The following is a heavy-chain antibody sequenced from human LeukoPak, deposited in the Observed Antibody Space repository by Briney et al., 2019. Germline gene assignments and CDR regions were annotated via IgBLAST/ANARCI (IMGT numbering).Heavy chain of an antibody. CDR3: AKTAMADNWFDP. Sequence: SVKVSCKASGGTFSSYAISWVRQAPGQGLEWIGGIIPIFGTANYAQKFQGRVTITADESTSTAYMELSSLRSEDTAVYYCAKTAMADNWFDPWGQGTLVTVSS. D-gene: IGHD5-18*01. V-gene: IGHV1-69*13. J-gene: IGHJ5*02. CDR1: GGTFSSYA. CDR2: IIPIFGTA.